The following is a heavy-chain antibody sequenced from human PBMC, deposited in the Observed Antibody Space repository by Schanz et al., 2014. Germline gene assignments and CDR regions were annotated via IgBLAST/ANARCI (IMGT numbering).Heavy chain of an antibody. CDR1: GFTFSSYA. Sequence: EVQLLESGGGLVQPGGSLRLSCAASGFTFSSYAMSWVRQAPAKGLEWVAVVGDTGTTKFYADSVKGRLTVSRDNSKNTVYLHMNSLRDEDTAVYYCAKDMNREATAPESWGQGTLVVVSS. V-gene: IGHV3-23*01. CDR3: AKDMNREATAPES. J-gene: IGHJ5*02. CDR2: VGDTGTTK. D-gene: IGHD5-12*01.